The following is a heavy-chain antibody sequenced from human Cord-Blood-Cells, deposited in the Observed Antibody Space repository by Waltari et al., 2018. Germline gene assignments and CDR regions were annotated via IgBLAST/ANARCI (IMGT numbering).Heavy chain of an antibody. CDR2: INPSGGSK. Sequence: QVQLVQSGAEVKKPGASVKVSCRASGYTFTSYYMHWVRQAPGQGLEWMGIINPSGGSKSYAQKFQGRVTMTKDTSTSIVYMEMSSLRSEDTAVYYCARGGHRTGDRGGPQYYFDYWGQGTLVTVSS. CDR3: ARGGHRTGDRGGPQYYFDY. V-gene: IGHV1-46*01. CDR1: GYTFTSYY. J-gene: IGHJ4*02. D-gene: IGHD7-27*01.